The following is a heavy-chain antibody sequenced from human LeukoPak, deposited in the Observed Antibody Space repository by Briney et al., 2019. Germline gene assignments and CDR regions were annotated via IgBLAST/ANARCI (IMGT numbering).Heavy chain of an antibody. Sequence: SEALSLTCTVSGGSISSSSYYWGWIRQPPGKGLEWIGSIYYSGSTYYNPSLKSRVTISVDTSKNQFSLKLSSVTAADTAVYYCARLRVVVVPAAIRFWDYWGQGTLVTVSS. J-gene: IGHJ4*02. CDR2: IYYSGST. CDR1: GGSISSSSYY. CDR3: ARLRVVVVPAAIRFWDY. D-gene: IGHD2-2*02. V-gene: IGHV4-39*01.